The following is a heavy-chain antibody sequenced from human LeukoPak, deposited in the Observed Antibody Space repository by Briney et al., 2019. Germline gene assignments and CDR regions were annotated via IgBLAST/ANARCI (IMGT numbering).Heavy chain of an antibody. D-gene: IGHD2-15*01. CDR1: GGSISGSY. CDR3: ARRHCSGGSCYVDN. Sequence: PSETLSLTCSVSGGSISGSYWTWIRQPPGKGLEWIGYIYYSGGTNYNPSLKSRVTISVDTSKNQFSLKLSSVTAADTAVYYCARRHCSGGSCYVDNWGQGTLVTVSS. J-gene: IGHJ4*02. CDR2: IYYSGGT. V-gene: IGHV4-59*01.